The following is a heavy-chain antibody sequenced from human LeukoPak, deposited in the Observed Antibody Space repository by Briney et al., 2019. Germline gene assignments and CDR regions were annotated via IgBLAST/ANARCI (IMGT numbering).Heavy chain of an antibody. D-gene: IGHD3-16*01. CDR3: VGVIGSYGDSAY. CDR1: GFKFSSFS. J-gene: IGHJ4*02. CDR2: ISSTSSAI. Sequence: GGSLRLSCTASGFKFSSFSMNWARQAPGKGLEWLSYISSTSSAIYYADSVKGRFTISRDNAKNSLYLQMDSLRAEDTAIYYCVGVIGSYGDSAYWGQGTLVTVSS. V-gene: IGHV3-48*04.